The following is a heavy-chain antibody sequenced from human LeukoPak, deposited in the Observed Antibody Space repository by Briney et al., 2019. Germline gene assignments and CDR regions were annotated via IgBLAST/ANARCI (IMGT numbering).Heavy chain of an antibody. CDR2: IYTSGST. CDR1: GGSISSGSYY. J-gene: IGHJ4*02. Sequence: SQTLSLTCTASGGSISSGSYYWSWIRQPAGKGLEWIGRIYTSGSTNYNPSLKSRVTISVDTSKNQFSLKLSSVTAADTAVYYCARDLGGAAAGQLDYWGQGTLVTVSS. V-gene: IGHV4-61*02. CDR3: ARDLGGAAAGQLDY. D-gene: IGHD6-13*01.